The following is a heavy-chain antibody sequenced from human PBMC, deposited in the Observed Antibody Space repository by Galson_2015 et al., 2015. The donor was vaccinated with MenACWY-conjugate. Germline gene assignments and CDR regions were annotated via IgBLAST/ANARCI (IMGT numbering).Heavy chain of an antibody. D-gene: IGHD6-13*01. Sequence: SLRLSCAASGFTFSSYSMNWVRQAPGKGLEWVSYISSSSSTIYYADSVKGRFTISRDNAKNSLYLQMNSLRDEDTAVYYCARESGLTEYSSSWYSLYYYYGMDVWGQGTTVTVSS. CDR2: ISSSSSTI. CDR1: GFTFSSYS. CDR3: ARESGLTEYSSSWYSLYYYYGMDV. J-gene: IGHJ6*02. V-gene: IGHV3-48*02.